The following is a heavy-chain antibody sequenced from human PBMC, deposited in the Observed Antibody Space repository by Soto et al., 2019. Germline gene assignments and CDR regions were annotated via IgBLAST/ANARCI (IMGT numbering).Heavy chain of an antibody. CDR2: ISWNSGSI. J-gene: IGHJ6*02. D-gene: IGHD6-6*01. CDR1: GFTFDDYA. Sequence: SGGSLRLSCAASGFTFDDYAMHWVRQAPGKGLEWVSGISWNSGSIGYADSVKGRFTISRDNAKNSLYLQMNSLRAEDTALYYCAKDLYSSSSVRMDVWGQGTTVTVSS. CDR3: AKDLYSSSSVRMDV. V-gene: IGHV3-9*01.